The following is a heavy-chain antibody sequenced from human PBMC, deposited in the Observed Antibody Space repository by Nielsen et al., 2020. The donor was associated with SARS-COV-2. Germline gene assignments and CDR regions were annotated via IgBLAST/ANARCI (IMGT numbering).Heavy chain of an antibody. CDR3: ARVALIMEGFDY. V-gene: IGHV4-31*11. D-gene: IGHD3-3*01. CDR1: GGSVSSNDW. Sequence: SETLSLTCAVSGGSVSSNDWWTWVRQHPGKGLEWIGYIYHSGSTYYNPSLKSRVSISLDTSKHQFSLKLSSVTAADTAVYYCARVALIMEGFDYWGQGTLVTVSS. J-gene: IGHJ4*02. CDR2: IYHSGST.